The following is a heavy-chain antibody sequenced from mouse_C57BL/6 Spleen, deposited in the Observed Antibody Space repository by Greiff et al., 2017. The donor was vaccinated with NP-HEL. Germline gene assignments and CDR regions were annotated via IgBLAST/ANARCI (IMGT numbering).Heavy chain of an antibody. V-gene: IGHV5-16*01. CDR2: INYDGSST. D-gene: IGHD2-5*01. CDR1: GFTFSDYY. Sequence: DVKLVESEGGLVQPGRSMKLSCTASGFTFSDYYMAWVRQVPEKGLEWVANINYDGSSTYYLDSLKSRFIISRDNAKNILYLQMSSLKSEDTATYYCARDNYSNYDWYFDVWGTGTTVTVSS. J-gene: IGHJ1*03. CDR3: ARDNYSNYDWYFDV.